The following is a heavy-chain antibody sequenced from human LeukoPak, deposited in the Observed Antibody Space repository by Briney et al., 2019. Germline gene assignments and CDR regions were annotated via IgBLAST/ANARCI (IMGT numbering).Heavy chain of an antibody. CDR1: GGSIDSGPYF. Sequence: SETLSLTRTVSGGSIDSGPYFWGWMRQPPGECLEWVGSFFYSGATYYNPSLKGRVAVSVDSSKKQFSLKLNSVTAADTAVYFCARHGHRLEYDSPGVDSWGQGTLVTVSS. J-gene: IGHJ4*02. CDR2: FFYSGAT. V-gene: IGHV4-39*01. D-gene: IGHD3-22*01. CDR3: ARHGHRLEYDSPGVDS.